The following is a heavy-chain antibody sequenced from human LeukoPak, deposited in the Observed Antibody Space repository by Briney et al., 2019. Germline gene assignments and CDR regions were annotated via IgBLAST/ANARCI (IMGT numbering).Heavy chain of an antibody. V-gene: IGHV3-48*04. CDR3: ARGQYCTNGVCTDYWYFDL. D-gene: IGHD2-8*01. J-gene: IGHJ2*01. CDR2: ISSSGSAI. CDR1: GFTFSSYW. Sequence: PGGSLRLSCAASGFTFSSYWMHWVRQAPGKGLEWVSYISSSGSAIYSAASVKGRSTISRDNAKNSLYLQMNSLRAEDTAVYYCARGQYCTNGVCTDYWYFDLWGRGTLVTVSS.